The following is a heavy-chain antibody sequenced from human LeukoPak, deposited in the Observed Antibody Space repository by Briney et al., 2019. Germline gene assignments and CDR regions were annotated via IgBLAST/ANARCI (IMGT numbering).Heavy chain of an antibody. D-gene: IGHD3-22*01. CDR2: IHTSGST. J-gene: IGHJ5*02. Sequence: PSQTLSLTCTVSGGAISSFYWSWIPQPAGHGLEWIGRIHTSGSTNYNPSLKSVVTMSVDTSTSQLSLKLSSVTAADTAVYYCARGAITMMVVEPFDPWGQGTLVTVSS. CDR1: GGAISSFY. V-gene: IGHV4-4*07. CDR3: ARGAITMMVVEPFDP.